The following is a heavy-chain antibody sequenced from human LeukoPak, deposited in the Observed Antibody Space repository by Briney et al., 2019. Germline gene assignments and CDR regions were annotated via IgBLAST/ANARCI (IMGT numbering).Heavy chain of an antibody. CDR1: GGSISSGDYY. Sequence: SETLSLTCTVSGGSISSGDYYWSWIRQPPGKGLEWIGYIYYSGSTYRNPSLKSRVTISVDTSKNQFSLKLSSVTAADTAVYYCARDRTYYYDSSGTFDYWGQGTLVTVSS. J-gene: IGHJ4*02. D-gene: IGHD3-22*01. CDR2: IYYSGST. V-gene: IGHV4-30-4*01. CDR3: ARDRTYYYDSSGTFDY.